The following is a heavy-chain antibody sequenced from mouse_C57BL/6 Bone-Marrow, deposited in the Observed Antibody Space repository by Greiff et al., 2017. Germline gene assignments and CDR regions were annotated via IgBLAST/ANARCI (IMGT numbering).Heavy chain of an antibody. J-gene: IGHJ4*01. CDR2: ISDGGSYT. CDR3: ARDGGWDGSSYAMDY. Sequence: EVHLVESGGGLVKPGGSLKLSCAASGFTFSSYAMSWVRQTPEKRLEWVATISDGGSYTYYPDNVKGRFTISRDNAKNNLYLQMSHLKSEDTAMYYCARDGGWDGSSYAMDYWGQGTSVTVSS. D-gene: IGHD1-1*01. V-gene: IGHV5-4*01. CDR1: GFTFSSYA.